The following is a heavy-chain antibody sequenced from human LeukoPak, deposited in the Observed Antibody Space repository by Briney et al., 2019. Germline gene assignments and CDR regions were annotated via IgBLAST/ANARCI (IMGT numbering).Heavy chain of an antibody. CDR2: IKQDGSEK. J-gene: IGHJ4*02. V-gene: IGHV3-7*01. CDR1: GFTFSCYW. Sequence: GGSLRLSCAASGFTFSCYWMSWVRQAPGKGLEWVANIKQDGSEKYYVDSVKGRFTISRDNAKNSLYLQMNSLRAEDSAVYYCAREGGVWQWLAYVDYWGQGALVTVSS. D-gene: IGHD6-19*01. CDR3: AREGGVWQWLAYVDY.